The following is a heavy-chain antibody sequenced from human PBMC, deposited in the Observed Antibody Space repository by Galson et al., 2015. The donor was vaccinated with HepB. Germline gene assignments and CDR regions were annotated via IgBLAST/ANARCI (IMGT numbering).Heavy chain of an antibody. CDR2: IHHSGPT. V-gene: IGHV4-59*01. Sequence: ETLSLTCTVFGDSISYNYWSWIRQPPGKGLEWIGYIHHSGPTNYNPSLKSRVTISIDTSKNHFSLRLTSVTAADTAVYFCASGSFGVFDNWGQGALVTVSS. CDR3: ASGSFGVFDN. CDR1: GDSISYNY. D-gene: IGHD1-14*01. J-gene: IGHJ4*02.